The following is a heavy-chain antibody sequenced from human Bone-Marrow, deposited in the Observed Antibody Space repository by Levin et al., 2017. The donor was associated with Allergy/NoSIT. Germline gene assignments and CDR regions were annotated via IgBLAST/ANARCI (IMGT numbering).Heavy chain of an antibody. CDR3: AKDASAFGDYVFDY. CDR2: ISSDGTNE. V-gene: IGHV3-30*18. J-gene: IGHJ4*02. Sequence: GGSLRLSCAASGFTFGHYGMHWVRQAPGKGLEWVAVISSDGTNEAYADSVKGRFTISRVNSKNTLYLQMNSLRAEDTAVFYCAKDASAFGDYVFDYWGQGTLVTVSS. D-gene: IGHD4-17*01. CDR1: GFTFGHYG.